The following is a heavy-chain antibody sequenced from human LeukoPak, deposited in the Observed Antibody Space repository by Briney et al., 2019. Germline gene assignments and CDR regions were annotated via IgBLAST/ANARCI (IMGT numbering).Heavy chain of an antibody. CDR3: ARGTAIGRNYFDY. Sequence: ASVKVSCKASGGTSSSYAISWVRQAPGQGLEWMGGIIPIFGTANYAQKFQGRVTITTDESTSTAYMELSSLRSEDTAVYYCARGTAIGRNYFDYWGQGTLVTVSS. V-gene: IGHV1-69*05. D-gene: IGHD5-18*01. J-gene: IGHJ4*02. CDR2: IIPIFGTA. CDR1: GGTSSSYA.